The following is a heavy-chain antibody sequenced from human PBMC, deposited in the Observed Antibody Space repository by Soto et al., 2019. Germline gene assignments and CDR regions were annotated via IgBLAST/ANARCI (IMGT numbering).Heavy chain of an antibody. CDR2: INPSSGSR. J-gene: IGHJ4*02. CDR1: GYTFTSCY. D-gene: IGHD6-13*01. CDR3: ARVFTSAAAGDY. Sequence: ASVQVSCKASGYTFTSCYMHWVRPAAGQGLEGVGIINPSSGSRSYAEKFQGSVTMIRDTTTRTAYMELSSLRSGDTAVYDCARVFTSAAAGDYWGQGTLVTVSS. V-gene: IGHV1-46*01.